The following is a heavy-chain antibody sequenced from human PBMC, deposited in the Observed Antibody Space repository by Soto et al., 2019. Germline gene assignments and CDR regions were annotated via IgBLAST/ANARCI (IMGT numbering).Heavy chain of an antibody. CDR2: IYSGGST. V-gene: IGHV3-66*01. D-gene: IGHD3-10*01. Sequence: GGSLRLSCAASGFTVSSNYMSWVRQAPGKGLEWVSVIYSGGSTYYADSVKGRFTISRDNSKNTLYLQMNSLRAEDTAVYYCARVPIYGSGRGAFDIWGQGTMVTVSS. J-gene: IGHJ3*02. CDR3: ARVPIYGSGRGAFDI. CDR1: GFTVSSNY.